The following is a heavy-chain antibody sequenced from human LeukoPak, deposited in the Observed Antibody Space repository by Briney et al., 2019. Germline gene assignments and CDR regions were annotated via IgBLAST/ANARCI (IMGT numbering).Heavy chain of an antibody. J-gene: IGHJ3*02. Sequence: ASVTVSCKASGYTFTSYDINWVRQAPGQGLEWMGWMNPNSGNTGYAQKFQGRVTITTDTSTSTAYMELRSLRSDDTAVYYCARVGGGGDGASAGRAFDIWGQGTMVTVSS. CDR3: ARVGGGGDGASAGRAFDI. D-gene: IGHD6-13*01. CDR1: GYTFTSYD. V-gene: IGHV1-8*03. CDR2: MNPNSGNT.